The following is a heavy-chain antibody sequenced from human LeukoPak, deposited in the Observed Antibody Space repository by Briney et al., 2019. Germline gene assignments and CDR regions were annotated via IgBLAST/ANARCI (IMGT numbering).Heavy chain of an antibody. Sequence: TGRSLRLSCAASGFTFSSYGMHWVRQAPGKGLEWVAVIWYDGSNKSYADSMKARFTISRDNSNTPLYPQMHRLKAAETAVYYCARDSERPFDYWGQGTLVTVSS. J-gene: IGHJ4*02. CDR2: IWYDGSNK. V-gene: IGHV3-33*01. CDR1: GFTFSSYG. CDR3: ARDSERPFDY. D-gene: IGHD1-1*01.